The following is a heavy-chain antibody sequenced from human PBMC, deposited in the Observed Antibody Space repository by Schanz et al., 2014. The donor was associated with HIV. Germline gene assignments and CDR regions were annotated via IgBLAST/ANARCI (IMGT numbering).Heavy chain of an antibody. V-gene: IGHV3-23*01. J-gene: IGHJ4*02. CDR2: ISGSGVST. CDR3: SKATSGSRGWYTCSD. CDR1: GFTFSNFA. Sequence: EVQMLESGGGSVQPGGSLRLSCAASGFTFSNFAMSWVRQAPGKGLEWVSSISGSGVSTFYAGSVKGRFAISRDKSKNTLYLQMNSLRAEDTALYYCSKATSGSRGWYTCSDWGQGTLVTVSS. D-gene: IGHD6-19*01.